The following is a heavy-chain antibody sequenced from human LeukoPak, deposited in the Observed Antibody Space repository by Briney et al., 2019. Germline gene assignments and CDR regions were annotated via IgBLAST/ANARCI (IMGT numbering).Heavy chain of an antibody. Sequence: SGPALVKPTQTITLTCTLSGFSLTTPGVRVSWIRQPPGKALEWLARIDWNDDILYTTSLRTRLTVSKDTSKNQVVLTMTNMDPVDTATYYCAGTSNWKFCLDCWGQGALVTVSS. CDR1: GFSLTTPGVR. D-gene: IGHD1-1*01. CDR2: IDWNDDI. V-gene: IGHV2-70*04. CDR3: AGTSNWKFCLDC. J-gene: IGHJ4*02.